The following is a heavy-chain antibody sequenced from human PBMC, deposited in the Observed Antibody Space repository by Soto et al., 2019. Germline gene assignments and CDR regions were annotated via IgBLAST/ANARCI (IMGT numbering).Heavy chain of an antibody. CDR1: GFNFSSYA. CDR3: AKDPPLYNWNYAGYD. D-gene: IGHD1-7*01. J-gene: IGHJ4*02. V-gene: IGHV3-23*01. CDR2: ISGSGGST. Sequence: PGGSLRLSCTASGFNFSSYAMSWVRQAPGKGLEWVSAISGSGGSTYYADSVKGRFTISRDNSKNTLYLQMNSLRAEDTAVYYCAKDPPLYNWNYAGYDWGQGTLVTVSS.